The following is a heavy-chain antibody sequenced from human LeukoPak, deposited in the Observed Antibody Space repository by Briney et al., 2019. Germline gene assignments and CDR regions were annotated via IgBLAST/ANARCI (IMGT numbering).Heavy chain of an antibody. V-gene: IGHV3-30*18. J-gene: IGHJ4*02. D-gene: IGHD3-22*01. CDR1: GFTFSSYG. CDR2: ISYDGSNK. CDR3: VNEDYYDSSGYRD. Sequence: LPGGSLRLSCAASGFTFSSYGMHWVRQAPGKGLEWVAVISYDGSNKYYADSVKGRFTISRDNSKNTLYLQMNSLRAEDTAVYYCVNEDYYDSSGYRDWGQGTLVTVSS.